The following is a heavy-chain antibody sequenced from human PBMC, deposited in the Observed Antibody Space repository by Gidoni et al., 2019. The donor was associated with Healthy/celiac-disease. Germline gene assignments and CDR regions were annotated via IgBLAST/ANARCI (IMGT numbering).Heavy chain of an antibody. CDR3: VKDGQVGGLRPPRDFDY. CDR2: ISSNGGST. D-gene: IGHD4-17*01. CDR1: GFPFSSYD. Sequence: EVKLAESGAGLFQPGGSLSLSCSASGFPFSSYDMHWVRQAPGKGLEYVSAISSNGGSTYYADSVKGRFTISRDNSKNTLYLQMSSLRAEDTAVYYCVKDGQVGGLRPPRDFDYWGQGTLVTVSS. J-gene: IGHJ4*02. V-gene: IGHV3-64D*09.